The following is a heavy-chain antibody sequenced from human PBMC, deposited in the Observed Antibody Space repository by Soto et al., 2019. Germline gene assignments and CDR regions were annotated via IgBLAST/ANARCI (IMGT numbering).Heavy chain of an antibody. CDR1: GYTFTSYA. Sequence: ASVKVSCKASGYTFTSYAMHWVRQAPGQRLEWMGWINAGNGNTKYSQKFQGRVTITRDTSASTAYMELSSLRSEDTAVYYCARSMDYRSRKEEVVQRKNYYFDYWGQGTLVTVSS. CDR2: INAGNGNT. D-gene: IGHD3-16*02. J-gene: IGHJ4*02. CDR3: ARSMDYRSRKEEVVQRKNYYFDY. V-gene: IGHV1-3*01.